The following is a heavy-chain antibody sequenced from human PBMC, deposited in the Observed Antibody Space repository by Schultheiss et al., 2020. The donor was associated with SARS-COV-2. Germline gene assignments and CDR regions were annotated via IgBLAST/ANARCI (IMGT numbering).Heavy chain of an antibody. V-gene: IGHV3-74*01. D-gene: IGHD2-15*01. CDR1: GFTFSSYD. Sequence: GGSLRLSCAASGFTFSSYDMHWVRQATGKGLEWVSHINGDGSGANYADSVKGRFTISRDNAKNTLYLQMSSLTAEDTAVYYCARGEATTPESYYYYGMDVWGQGTTVTVSS. CDR2: INGDGSGA. J-gene: IGHJ6*02. CDR3: ARGEATTPESYYYYGMDV.